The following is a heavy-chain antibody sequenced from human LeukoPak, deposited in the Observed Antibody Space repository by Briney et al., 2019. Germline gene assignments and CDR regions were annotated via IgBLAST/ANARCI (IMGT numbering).Heavy chain of an antibody. CDR1: GYTFTSYG. V-gene: IGHV1-18*04. J-gene: IGHJ4*02. CDR2: ISAYNGNT. D-gene: IGHD3-10*01. CDR3: ARASMVRGVFDY. Sequence: ASVKVSCKASGYTFTSYGISWVRQAPGQGLEWMGWISAYNGNTNYAQKLQGRVTMTTDTSTSTAYMELRSLRSDDTAVYYCARASMVRGVFDYWGQGALVTVSS.